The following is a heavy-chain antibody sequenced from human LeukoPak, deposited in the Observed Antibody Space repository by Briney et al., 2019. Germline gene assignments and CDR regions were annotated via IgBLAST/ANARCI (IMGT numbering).Heavy chain of an antibody. Sequence: ASVKVSCKASGYSFTGNYIHWVRQAPGQGLEWMGWINPNSGGTSYAQKFQGRVTMTRDASINTAYMELNRLTSDDTAVYYCVRDRNGGCFDPWGQGTLVTVSS. V-gene: IGHV1-2*02. CDR2: INPNSGGT. D-gene: IGHD2-8*01. CDR3: VRDRNGGCFDP. J-gene: IGHJ5*02. CDR1: GYSFTGNY.